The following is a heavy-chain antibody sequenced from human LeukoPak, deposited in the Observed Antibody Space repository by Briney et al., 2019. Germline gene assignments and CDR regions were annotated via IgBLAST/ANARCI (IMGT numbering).Heavy chain of an antibody. J-gene: IGHJ4*02. V-gene: IGHV4-34*01. CDR2: INHSGST. Sequence: PSETLSLTCAVYGGSFSGYYWSWIRQPPGKGLEWIGEINHSGSTNYNPSLKSRVTISVDTSKNQFSLKLSSVTAADTAVYYCARAGRGYEDASDYWGQGTLVTVSP. CDR1: GGSFSGYY. CDR3: ARAGRGYEDASDY. D-gene: IGHD5-12*01.